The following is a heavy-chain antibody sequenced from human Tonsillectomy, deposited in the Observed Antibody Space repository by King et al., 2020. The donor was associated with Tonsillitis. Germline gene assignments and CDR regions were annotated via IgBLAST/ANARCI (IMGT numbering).Heavy chain of an antibody. CDR3: ARDPRADYDPPYYYGMDV. Sequence: EVQLVESGGGLVQPGGSLRLSCAASGFTFSSYSMNWVRQAPGKGLEWVSYISSSSSTIYYADSVKGRFTISRDNAKNSLYLQMNSLRAEDTAVYYCARDPRADYDPPYYYGMDVWGQGTTVTVSS. D-gene: IGHD3-16*01. CDR2: ISSSSSTI. CDR1: GFTFSSYS. J-gene: IGHJ6*02. V-gene: IGHV3-48*01.